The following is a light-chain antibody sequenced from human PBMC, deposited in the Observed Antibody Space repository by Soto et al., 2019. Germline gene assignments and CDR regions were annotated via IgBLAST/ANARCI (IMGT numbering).Light chain of an antibody. V-gene: IGKV3-20*01. CDR3: QQYASSPLT. J-gene: IGKJ4*01. Sequence: EIVLAQSRGTLSLAPGEGGTRCWRASQSISSNFLAWYQQKRGQAHRLLIHGASNRATGIPDRFSGSGSGTDFTLTINRLEPEDFAVYYCQQYASSPLTVGGGTKVDIK. CDR1: QSISSNF. CDR2: GAS.